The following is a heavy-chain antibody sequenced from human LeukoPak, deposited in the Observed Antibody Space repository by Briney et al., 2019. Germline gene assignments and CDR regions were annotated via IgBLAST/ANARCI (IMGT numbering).Heavy chain of an antibody. CDR2: INPNSGGT. CDR1: GYTFTGYY. CDR3: AIEMGYKVGEFGPFDP. J-gene: IGHJ5*02. V-gene: IGHV1-2*02. D-gene: IGHD5-24*01. Sequence: GASVKVSCKASGYTFTGYYMHWVRQAPGQELEWMGWINPNSGGTNYAQKFQGRVTMTRDTSISTAYMELSRLRSDDTAVYYCAIEMGYKVGEFGPFDPWGQGTLVTVSS.